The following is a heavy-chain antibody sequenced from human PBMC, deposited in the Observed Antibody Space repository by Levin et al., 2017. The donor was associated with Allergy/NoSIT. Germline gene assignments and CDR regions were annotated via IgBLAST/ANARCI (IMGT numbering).Heavy chain of an antibody. CDR3: ARGCFYSSSIYYYYGMDV. Sequence: SSETLSLTCTVSGGSISSYYWSWIRQPPGKGLEWIWYIYYSGSTNYNPSLKSRVTISVDTSKNQFSLKLSSVTAADTAVYYCARGCFYSSSIYYYYGMDVWGQGTTVTVSS. D-gene: IGHD6-6*01. V-gene: IGHV4-59*01. CDR2: IYYSGST. CDR1: GGSISSYY. J-gene: IGHJ6*02.